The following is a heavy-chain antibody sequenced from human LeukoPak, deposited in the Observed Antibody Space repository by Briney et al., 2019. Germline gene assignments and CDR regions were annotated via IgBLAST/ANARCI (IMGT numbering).Heavy chain of an antibody. D-gene: IGHD2-15*01. CDR3: ARRYCSGSSCYLFDY. V-gene: IGHV5-51*01. CDR2: IHPRDSDT. CDR1: GYSFTNYW. J-gene: IGHJ4*02. Sequence: GESLKISCKGSGYSFTNYWIGWVRLMPGKGLEWMGIIHPRDSDTRYSPSFQGQVTISADKSISTAYLQWSSLKASDTAMYYCARRYCSGSSCYLFDYWGQGTLVTVSS.